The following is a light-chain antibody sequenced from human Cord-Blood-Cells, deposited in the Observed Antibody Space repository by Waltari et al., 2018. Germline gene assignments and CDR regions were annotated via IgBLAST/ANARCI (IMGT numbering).Light chain of an antibody. Sequence: DIQMTQSPSSLSASVGDRVTITCRASQSISSYLNWYQQKPGKAPKLLSYAASSLQSWVPSRFSGSGSGTDFTLTISSLQPEDFATYYCQQSYSTPFTFGPGTKVDIK. J-gene: IGKJ3*01. CDR2: AAS. CDR3: QQSYSTPFT. CDR1: QSISSY. V-gene: IGKV1-39*01.